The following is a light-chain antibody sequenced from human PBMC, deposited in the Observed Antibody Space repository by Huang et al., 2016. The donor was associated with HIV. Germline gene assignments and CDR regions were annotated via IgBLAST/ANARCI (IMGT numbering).Light chain of an antibody. CDR2: AAS. Sequence: IQMTQSPSSLSASTGDRVTISCRASQGISNFLAWFQQTPGKAPKLLIYAASTLQRGVPSRFSGSGSGTDFSLTISNLQSDDFASYFCQQYHTYPLVTFGGGTKVEIK. CDR1: QGISNF. V-gene: IGKV1-8*01. J-gene: IGKJ4*01. CDR3: QQYHTYPLVT.